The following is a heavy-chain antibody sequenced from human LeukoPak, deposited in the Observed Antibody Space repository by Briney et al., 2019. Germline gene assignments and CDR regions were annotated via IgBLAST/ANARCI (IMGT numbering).Heavy chain of an antibody. D-gene: IGHD3-22*01. J-gene: IGHJ2*01. CDR3: ARDQGSMIVVRTTSWFFDL. CDR1: GFTFSNAW. CDR2: INKDGSEI. V-gene: IGHV3-7*01. Sequence: GGSLRLSCAASGFTFSNAWMSWVRQAPDKGLEWLSNINKDGSEIYYVDSVKGRFTISRDNGKNSLYLQINRLRADDTAVYYCARDQGSMIVVRTTSWFFDLWGRGTLVTVSS.